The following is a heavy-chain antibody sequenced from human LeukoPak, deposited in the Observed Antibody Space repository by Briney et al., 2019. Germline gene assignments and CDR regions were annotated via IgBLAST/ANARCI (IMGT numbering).Heavy chain of an antibody. CDR3: ARLNYGDSSFDY. D-gene: IGHD4-17*01. V-gene: IGHV4-39*01. CDR1: GGSISSSNYS. Sequence: SETLSLTCSISGGSISSSNYSWGWIRQPPGKGLEWIGSIYYSGRTYYNPSLKGRVTISVDTSRNQFSLKLSSVTATDTAVYYCARLNYGDSSFDYWGQGTLVTVSS. J-gene: IGHJ4*02. CDR2: IYYSGRT.